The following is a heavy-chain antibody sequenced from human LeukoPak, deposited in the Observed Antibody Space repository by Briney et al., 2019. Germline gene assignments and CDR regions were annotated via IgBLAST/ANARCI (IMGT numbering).Heavy chain of an antibody. CDR3: ARVGDYYGDYVRFDY. Sequence: GGSLRLPCAASGFTFSSYWMHWVRQAPGKGLVWVSRINSDGSSTSYADSVKGRFTISRDNAKNTLYLQMNNLRAEDTAVYYCARVGDYYGDYVRFDYWGQGTLVTVSS. J-gene: IGHJ4*02. CDR2: INSDGSST. CDR1: GFTFSSYW. D-gene: IGHD4-17*01. V-gene: IGHV3-74*01.